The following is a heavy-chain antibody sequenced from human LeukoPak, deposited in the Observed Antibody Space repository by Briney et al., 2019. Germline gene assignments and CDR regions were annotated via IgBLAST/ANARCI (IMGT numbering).Heavy chain of an antibody. J-gene: IGHJ4*02. CDR1: GFSFSSYE. D-gene: IGHD3-22*01. V-gene: IGHV3-48*03. CDR2: INSGSGTNI. Sequence: PGGSLRLSCAASGFSFSSYEMIWVRQAPGKGLEWISYINSGSGTNIFYADSVKGRFTISRDNSKNSLYLQMNTLRAEDTAVYYCARDKDYSESGGHGDWGYYFDYWGQGALVTVSS. CDR3: ARDKDYSESGGHGDWGYYFDY.